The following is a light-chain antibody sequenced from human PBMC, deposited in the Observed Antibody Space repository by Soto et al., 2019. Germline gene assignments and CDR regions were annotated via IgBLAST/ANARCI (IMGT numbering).Light chain of an antibody. V-gene: IGKV3-15*01. J-gene: IGKJ1*01. CDR1: QTMTRA. CDR3: QQYNNWLRT. CDR2: GAS. Sequence: EIVLMQSPGTLSLSPGERATLSCRASQTMTRAYVAWYQQKPGQAPRLLIYGASTRATGIPARFSGSGSGTEFTLTISSLQSEDFAVYYCQQYNNWLRTFGQGTKVDIK.